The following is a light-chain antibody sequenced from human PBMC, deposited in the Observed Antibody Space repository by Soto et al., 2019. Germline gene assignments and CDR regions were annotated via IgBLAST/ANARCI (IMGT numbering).Light chain of an antibody. CDR2: GAS. CDR3: QHYRSLLWT. J-gene: IGKJ1*01. CDR1: QSVSSDY. Sequence: EIVLTQSPGTLSLSPGERATLSCRSSQSVSSDYLAWYQQKPGQAPRLLIYGASSRATGVPDRFSGSGSGTDFTLTISRLEPEDFALYLCQHYRSLLWTFGQGTKV. V-gene: IGKV3-20*01.